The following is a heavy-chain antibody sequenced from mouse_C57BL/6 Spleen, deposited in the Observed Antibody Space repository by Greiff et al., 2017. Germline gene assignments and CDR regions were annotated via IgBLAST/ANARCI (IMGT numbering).Heavy chain of an antibody. V-gene: IGHV5-17*01. CDR3: ARSNWDGGFDV. CDR1: GFTFSDYG. CDR2: ISSGSSTI. Sequence: EVKVEESGGGLVKPGGSLKLSCAASGFTFSDYGMHWVRQAPEKGLEWVAYISSGSSTIYYADTVKVRFTISRDNAKNTLFLQMTSLRSEDTAMYYCARSNWDGGFDVCCTGTTVTVSS. D-gene: IGHD4-1*01. J-gene: IGHJ1*03.